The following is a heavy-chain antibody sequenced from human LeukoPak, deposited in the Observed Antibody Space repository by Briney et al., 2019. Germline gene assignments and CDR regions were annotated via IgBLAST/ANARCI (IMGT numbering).Heavy chain of an antibody. J-gene: IGHJ4*02. Sequence: SETLSLTCTVSGGSISSYYWSWIRQPPGKGLEWIGYIYYSGSTNYNPSLKSRVTISVDTSKSQFSLKLSSVTAADTAVYYCARDRSSGPFDYWGQGTLVTVSS. V-gene: IGHV4-59*01. CDR1: GGSISSYY. D-gene: IGHD3-22*01. CDR2: IYYSGST. CDR3: ARDRSSGPFDY.